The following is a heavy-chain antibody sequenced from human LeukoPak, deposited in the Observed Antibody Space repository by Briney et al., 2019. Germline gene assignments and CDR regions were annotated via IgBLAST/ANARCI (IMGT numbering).Heavy chain of an antibody. CDR2: TYYNSKWYN. CDR1: GDSVSSNSAA. D-gene: IGHD3-10*01. V-gene: IGHV6-1*01. CDR3: ARRRYYGYVGYFDY. J-gene: IGHJ4*02. Sequence: SQTLSLTCAISGDSVSSNSAAWNWFRQSPSRGLEWLGRTYYNSKWYNDYAVPVKSRIAINPDTSKNQFSLQLNSVTPEDTAVYFCARRRYYGYVGYFDYWGQGTLVTVSS.